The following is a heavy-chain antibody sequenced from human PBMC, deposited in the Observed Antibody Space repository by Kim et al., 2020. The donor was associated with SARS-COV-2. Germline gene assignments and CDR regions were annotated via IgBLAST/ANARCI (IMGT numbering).Heavy chain of an antibody. CDR3: SRDRGSSSSQTGFYY. CDR2: MSSDSSLI. D-gene: IGHD6-6*01. V-gene: IGHV3-48*02. CDR1: GFDFSYYA. J-gene: IGHJ4*01. Sequence: GGSLRLTCAASGFDFSYYAMNWVRQAPGKGLEWVAYMSSDSSLIYYADSVRGRCTISRDNAKKSLYLQMSSLSDDDTAVDYCSRDRGSSSSQTGFYYWG.